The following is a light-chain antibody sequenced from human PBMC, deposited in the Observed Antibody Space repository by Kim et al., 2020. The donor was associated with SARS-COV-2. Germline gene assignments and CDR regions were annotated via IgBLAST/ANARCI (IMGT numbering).Light chain of an antibody. CDR2: AAS. Sequence: PGARATLSCRASQSVTSDYLAWLQQKPGQTPRLLIYAASNRATGIPDRFSGSGSGTDFTLTISRLEPEDFAVYYCQQYGGSPITFGPGT. CDR1: QSVTSDY. J-gene: IGKJ3*01. V-gene: IGKV3-20*01. CDR3: QQYGGSPIT.